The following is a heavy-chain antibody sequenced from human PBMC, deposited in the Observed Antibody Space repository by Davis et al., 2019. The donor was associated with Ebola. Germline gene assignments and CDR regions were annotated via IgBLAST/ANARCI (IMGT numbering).Heavy chain of an antibody. J-gene: IGHJ4*02. V-gene: IGHV1-18*04. CDR1: GYTFTSYY. D-gene: IGHD3-22*01. CDR2: ISAYNGNT. CDR3: ARDPRNPYYDSSGYYSYYFDY. Sequence: ASVKVSCKASGYTFTSYYMHWVRQAPGQGLEWMGWISAYNGNTNYAQKLQGRVTMTTDTSTSTAYMELRSLRSDDTAVYYCARDPRNPYYDSSGYYSYYFDYWGQGTLVTVSS.